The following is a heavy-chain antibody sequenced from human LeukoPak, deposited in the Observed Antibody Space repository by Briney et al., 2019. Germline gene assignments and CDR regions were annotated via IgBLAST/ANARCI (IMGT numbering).Heavy chain of an antibody. CDR3: ARADSSGYYQPIN. V-gene: IGHV3-48*01. CDR1: GFTYSSYG. Sequence: GGSLRLFCAASGFTYSSYGMLWVRQATGKGLEWVLYISSSSSTIYYADSVKGRFTIYRDNAKNSLYLQMNSLRAEDTAVYYCARADSSGYYQPINWGQGTLVTVSS. CDR2: ISSSSSTI. D-gene: IGHD3-22*01. J-gene: IGHJ4*02.